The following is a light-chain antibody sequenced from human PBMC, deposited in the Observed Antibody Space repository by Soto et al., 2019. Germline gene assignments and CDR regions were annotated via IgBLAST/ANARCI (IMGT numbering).Light chain of an antibody. CDR3: QQTSSTPLP. CDR2: AAS. V-gene: IGKV1-12*01. Sequence: DIQMTQSPSTLSASVAYRVTITCRANQSISNWLAWYQQKPGKAPKLLIYAASSLQSGVPSRFSGSGSGTDFTLTISSLQPEDFTTYYCQQTSSTPLPFGGGTKVDIK. J-gene: IGKJ4*01. CDR1: QSISNW.